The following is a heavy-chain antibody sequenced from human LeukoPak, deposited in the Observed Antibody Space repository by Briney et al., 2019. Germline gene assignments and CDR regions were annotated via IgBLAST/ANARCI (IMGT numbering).Heavy chain of an antibody. Sequence: GGSLRLSCAASGFTFSSYAMHWVRQAPGTGLEWVAVISYDGSNKYYADSVKGRFTISRDNSKNTLYLQMNSLRAEDTAVYYCARSSDSGYDSPPYYYYYGMGVWGQGTTVTVSS. CDR1: GFTFSSYA. V-gene: IGHV3-30*04. J-gene: IGHJ6*02. CDR3: ARSSDSGYDSPPYYYYYGMGV. CDR2: ISYDGSNK. D-gene: IGHD5-12*01.